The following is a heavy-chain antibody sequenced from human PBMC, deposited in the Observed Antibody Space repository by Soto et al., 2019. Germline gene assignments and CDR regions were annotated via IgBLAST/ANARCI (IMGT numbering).Heavy chain of an antibody. V-gene: IGHV4-31*03. CDR1: GGSVSSGGYY. J-gene: IGHJ4*02. D-gene: IGHD5-18*01. CDR3: ARAVRGHTYGFDY. Sequence: PSETLSLTCTVSGGSVSSGGYYWSWIRQHPGKGLECIGYIYYSGTTYYNPSLKSRVTMSLDTSKNQISLKLSSVTVADTAVYYCARAVRGHTYGFDYWGQGTLVTVS. CDR2: IYYSGTT.